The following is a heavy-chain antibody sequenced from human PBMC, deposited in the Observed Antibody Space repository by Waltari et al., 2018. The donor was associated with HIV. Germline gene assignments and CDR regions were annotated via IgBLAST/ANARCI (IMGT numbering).Heavy chain of an antibody. Sequence: QVQLQQWGAGLLKPSETLSLTCAVYGGSFSGYYWRWIRQPPGKGLEWIGEINHSGSTNYNPSLKSRVTISVDTSKNQFSLKLSSVTAADTAVYYCARGGLLWFGELPDYWGQGTLVTVSS. D-gene: IGHD3-10*01. CDR2: INHSGST. CDR3: ARGGLLWFGELPDY. J-gene: IGHJ4*02. V-gene: IGHV4-34*01. CDR1: GGSFSGYY.